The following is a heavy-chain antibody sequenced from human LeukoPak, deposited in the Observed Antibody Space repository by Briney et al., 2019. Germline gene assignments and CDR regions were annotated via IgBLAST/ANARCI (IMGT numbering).Heavy chain of an antibody. Sequence: GGSLRLSCAASGFTFSSNYMSWVRQAPGKGLEWVSVIYSGGSTYYDDSVKGRFTISRDNSKNTLYLQMNSLRAEDTAVYYCERATYNWNYGMWFDPWGQGTLVTVSS. D-gene: IGHD1-7*01. CDR3: ERATYNWNYGMWFDP. CDR2: IYSGGST. CDR1: GFTFSSNY. V-gene: IGHV3-66*02. J-gene: IGHJ5*02.